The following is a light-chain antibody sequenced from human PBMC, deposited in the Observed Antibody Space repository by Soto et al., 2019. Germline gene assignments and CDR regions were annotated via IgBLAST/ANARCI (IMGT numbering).Light chain of an antibody. J-gene: IGLJ2*01. CDR2: DVS. CDR3: SSYTSSSTVV. CDR1: SSDVGGYNY. Sequence: QSVLTQPASVSGSPGQSITISCTGTSSDVGGYNYVSWYQQHPGKAPKLMIYDVSNRPSGGSNRFSGCKSGNTASLTISGLQAEDEADYYCSSYTSSSTVVFGGGTKLTVL. V-gene: IGLV2-14*01.